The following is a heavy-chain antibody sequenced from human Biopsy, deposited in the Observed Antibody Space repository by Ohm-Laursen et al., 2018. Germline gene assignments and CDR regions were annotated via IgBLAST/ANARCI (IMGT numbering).Heavy chain of an antibody. Sequence: GASVKVPCKASGHTLTGHYMHWVRQAPGQGPEWMGWMNPDSGGTKYAQKFQGRVTMTRDTSISTAYMELSSLRSDDTAVYYCARDSGDGSGNYGGCFDPWGQGTLVTVSS. D-gene: IGHD3-10*01. CDR3: ARDSGDGSGNYGGCFDP. V-gene: IGHV1-2*02. J-gene: IGHJ5*02. CDR2: MNPDSGGT. CDR1: GHTLTGHY.